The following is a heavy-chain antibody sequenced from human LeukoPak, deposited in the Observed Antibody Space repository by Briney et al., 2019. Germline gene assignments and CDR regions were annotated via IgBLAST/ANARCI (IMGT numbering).Heavy chain of an antibody. V-gene: IGHV1-2*02. D-gene: IGHD2-2*01. Sequence: ASVKVSCKASGYTFTGYYMHWVRQALGQGLEWMGWINPNSGGTNYAQKFRGRVTMTRDTSISTAYMELSRLRSDDTAVYYCARDLGYCSSTSCYFSFDYWGQGTLVTVSS. CDR2: INPNSGGT. CDR1: GYTFTGYY. J-gene: IGHJ4*02. CDR3: ARDLGYCSSTSCYFSFDY.